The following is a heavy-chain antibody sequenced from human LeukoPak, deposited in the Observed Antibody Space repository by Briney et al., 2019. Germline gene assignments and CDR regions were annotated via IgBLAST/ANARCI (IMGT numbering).Heavy chain of an antibody. CDR3: AREIRETVVTRHYYYGIDV. J-gene: IGHJ6*02. CDR1: GFTFGTYW. V-gene: IGHV3-7*03. CDR2: INPAGTEK. D-gene: IGHD2-15*01. Sequence: GGSLRLSCAASGFTFGTYWMSWVRQAPGRGLEWLANINPAGTEKYYVDSVKGRFTISRENAKNVLYLQMSSLRAEDTAVYYCAREIRETVVTRHYYYGIDVWGQGTTVTVSS.